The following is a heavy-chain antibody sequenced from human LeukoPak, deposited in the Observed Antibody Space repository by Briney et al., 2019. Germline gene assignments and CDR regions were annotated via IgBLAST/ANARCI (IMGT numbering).Heavy chain of an antibody. V-gene: IGHV1-2*04. CDR1: GYSFTAYY. CDR3: AREVSSSWSGCYFYYMDV. CDR2: INPNSGGT. J-gene: IGHJ6*03. Sequence: GASVKVSCKASGYSFTAYYMHWVRQAPGQGLEWMGWINPNSGGTNYAQKFQGWVTMSVDTSKNQFSLKLSSVTAADTAVYYCAREVSSSWSGCYFYYMDVWGKGTTVTVSS. D-gene: IGHD6-13*01.